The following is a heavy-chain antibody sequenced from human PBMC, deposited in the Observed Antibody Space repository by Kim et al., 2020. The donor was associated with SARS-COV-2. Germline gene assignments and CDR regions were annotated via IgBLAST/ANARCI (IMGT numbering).Heavy chain of an antibody. Sequence: SETLSLTCAVYGGSFSGYRWSWIRQPPGKGLEWIGEIDHSGSTNYTPSFKSRVTISVDTSRNQFSRKLTSVTAADTAVYYCARAPLCVSSICYEEGFWSQGALLTVSA. V-gene: IGHV4-34*01. CDR1: GGSFSGYR. D-gene: IGHD2-2*01. CDR3: ARAPLCVSSICYEEGF. CDR2: IDHSGST. J-gene: IGHJ4*02.